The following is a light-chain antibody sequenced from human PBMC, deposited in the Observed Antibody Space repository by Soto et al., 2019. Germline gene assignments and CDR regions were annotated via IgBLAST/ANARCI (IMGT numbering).Light chain of an antibody. CDR1: SSDVGAFNY. CDR2: DVT. J-gene: IGLJ1*01. CDR3: SSYTTRNTEV. V-gene: IGLV2-14*03. Sequence: QSALTQPASVSGAPGQSISISCIGTSSDVGAFNYVSWYQHHPGKAPQLIIYDVTSRPSGVSNRFSASKSGNTASLTISGLQAEDEADYYCSSYTTRNTEVFGTGTKLTVL.